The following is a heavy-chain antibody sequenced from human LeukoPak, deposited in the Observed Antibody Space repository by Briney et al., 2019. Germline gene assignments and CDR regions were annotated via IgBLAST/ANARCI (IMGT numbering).Heavy chain of an antibody. CDR3: ARNIAARPTPLG. D-gene: IGHD6-6*01. J-gene: IGHJ4*02. V-gene: IGHV4-4*07. Sequence: SETLSLTCTVSGGSISSHHWSWIRQPAGKGLEWIGRISNSGSTNYNPSLKSRVTVSADTSKNQFSLKLSSVTAADTAVYYCARNIAARPTPLGWGQGTLVTVSS. CDR1: GGSISSHH. CDR2: ISNSGST.